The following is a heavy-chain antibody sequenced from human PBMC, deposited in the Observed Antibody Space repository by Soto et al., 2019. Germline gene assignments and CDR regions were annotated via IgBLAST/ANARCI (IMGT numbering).Heavy chain of an antibody. Sequence: ASVKVSCKASGGTFSSYAISWVRQAPGQGLEWMGGIIPIFGTANYAQKFQGRVTITADESTSTAYMELSSLRSEDTAVYYCAGVSGDLWSGYFGSGYYYYGMDVWGQGTTVTVSS. D-gene: IGHD3-3*01. CDR3: AGVSGDLWSGYFGSGYYYYGMDV. CDR2: IIPIFGTA. CDR1: GGTFSSYA. V-gene: IGHV1-69*13. J-gene: IGHJ6*02.